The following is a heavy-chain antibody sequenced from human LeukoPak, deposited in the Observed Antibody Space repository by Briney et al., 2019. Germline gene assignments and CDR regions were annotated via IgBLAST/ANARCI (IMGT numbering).Heavy chain of an antibody. V-gene: IGHV4-39*07. Sequence: TSETLSLTCTVSGDSISKSSYYWGWIRQPPGKDLECIETIYYSGRTYYNPALTSRVPLSVDTSNTQFSLKLNSVTAADTAVYYCARILYSSTIDYWGQGTLVTVSS. CDR2: IYYSGRT. CDR1: GDSISKSSYY. CDR3: ARILYSSTIDY. J-gene: IGHJ4*02. D-gene: IGHD6-19*01.